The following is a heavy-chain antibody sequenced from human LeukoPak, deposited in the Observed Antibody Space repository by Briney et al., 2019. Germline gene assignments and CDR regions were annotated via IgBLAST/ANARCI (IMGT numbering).Heavy chain of an antibody. Sequence: SETLSLTCTVSGGSISSSSYYWGWIRQPPGTGLEWIGSIYYSGSAYYNPSLKSRVTISVDTSKNQFSLKLSSVTAADTAVYYCARDPQEYYDFWSGPENWFDPWGQGTLVTVSS. CDR2: IYYSGSA. CDR3: ARDPQEYYDFWSGPENWFDP. V-gene: IGHV4-39*07. D-gene: IGHD3-3*01. J-gene: IGHJ5*02. CDR1: GGSISSSSYY.